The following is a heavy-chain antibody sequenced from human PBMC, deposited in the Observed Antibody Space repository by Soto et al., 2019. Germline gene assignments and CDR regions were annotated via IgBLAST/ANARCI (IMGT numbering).Heavy chain of an antibody. D-gene: IGHD5-12*01. CDR1: GGSFSGYY. V-gene: IGHV4-34*01. Sequence: SETLSLTCAVYGGSFSGYYWSWIRQPPGKGLEWIGEINHSGSTNYNPSLESRVTISVDTSKNQFSLELTSVTAADTALYYCANDYLLHWGRGTLVTVSS. CDR3: ANDYLLH. J-gene: IGHJ4*02. CDR2: INHSGST.